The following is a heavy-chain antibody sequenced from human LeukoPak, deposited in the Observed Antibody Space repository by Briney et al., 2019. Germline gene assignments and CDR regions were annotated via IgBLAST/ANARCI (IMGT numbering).Heavy chain of an antibody. V-gene: IGHV5-51*01. Sequence: GESLKISCKGSGYSFTSYWIGWVRQMPGKGLEWMGIIYPGDSDTRYSPSFQGQVTISADKSISTAYLQWSSLKASDTAMYYCARRSSWYRLGTNWFDPLGQGTLVTVSS. J-gene: IGHJ5*02. CDR3: ARRSSWYRLGTNWFDP. CDR2: IYPGDSDT. CDR1: GYSFTSYW. D-gene: IGHD6-13*01.